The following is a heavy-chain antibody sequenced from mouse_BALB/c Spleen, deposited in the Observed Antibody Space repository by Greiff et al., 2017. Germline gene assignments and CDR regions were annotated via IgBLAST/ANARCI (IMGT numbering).Heavy chain of an antibody. CDR3: ARNYIDFDY. CDR1: GYPFTSYW. J-gene: IGHJ2*01. D-gene: IGHD1-3*01. CDR2: IDPSDSYT. V-gene: IGHV1-69*02. Sequence: QVQLQQPGAELVKPGASVKLSCKASGYPFTSYWMHWVKQRPGQGLEWIGEIDPSDSYTNYNQKFKGKATLTVDKSSSTAYMQLSSLTSEDSAVYYCARNYIDFDYWGQGTTLTVSS.